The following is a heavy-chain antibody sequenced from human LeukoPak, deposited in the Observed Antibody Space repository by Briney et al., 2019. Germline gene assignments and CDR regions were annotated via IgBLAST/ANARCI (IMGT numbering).Heavy chain of an antibody. CDR2: IRYDGSNK. CDR1: GYTLTELS. V-gene: IGHV3-30*02. J-gene: IGHJ4*02. Sequence: SCKVSGYTLTELSMHWVRQAPGKGLEWVAFIRYDGSNKYYADSVKGRFTISRDNSKNTLSLQMNSLRAEDTAVYYCAKDGVEGSGSPISVDYWGQGTLVTVSS. D-gene: IGHD3-10*01. CDR3: AKDGVEGSGSPISVDY.